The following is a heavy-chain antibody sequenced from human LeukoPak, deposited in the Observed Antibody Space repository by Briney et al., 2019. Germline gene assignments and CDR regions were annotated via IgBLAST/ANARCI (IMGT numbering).Heavy chain of an antibody. CDR1: GGFMSSSDYY. J-gene: IGHJ4*02. CDR2: INYIGIN. Sequence: PGETLALTCTVSGGFMSSSDYYWYWIRQSPGKGLDWIGSINYIGINYYNTSLVSRVTISVDTSKNQFSLKMTSVTAADTAVYYCAKTRGRGQVDPATSGYIKYWGQGTLVSVSS. CDR3: AKTRGRGQVDPATSGYIKY. D-gene: IGHD3-22*01. V-gene: IGHV4-39*01.